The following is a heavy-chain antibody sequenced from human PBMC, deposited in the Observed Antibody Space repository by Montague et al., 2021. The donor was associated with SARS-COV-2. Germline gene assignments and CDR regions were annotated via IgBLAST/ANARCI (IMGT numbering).Heavy chain of an antibody. CDR1: GGSISSYY. V-gene: IGHV4-59*01. D-gene: IGHD5-18*01. CDR2: IYYSGST. J-gene: IGHJ4*02. CDR3: ARGNTWEGYSYGFDY. Sequence: SETLSLTCTVSGGSISSYYWSWIRQPPGKGLEWIGYIYYSGSTNHNPSLKSRVTISVDTSKNQFSLKLSSVTVADTAVYYCARGNTWEGYSYGFDYWGQGTLVTVSS.